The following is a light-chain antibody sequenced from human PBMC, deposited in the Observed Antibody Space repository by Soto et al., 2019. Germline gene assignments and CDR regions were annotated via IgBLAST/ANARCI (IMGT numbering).Light chain of an antibody. V-gene: IGKV1-5*03. CDR1: QSISSW. J-gene: IGKJ1*01. Sequence: DIQMTQSPSTQSASIGDRVTITCRASQSISSWLAWYQQKPGKAPKLLIYKASSLESGVPSRFSGSGSGTEFTLTISSLQPDDLATYYCQQYKSYSGTFGQGTKVEIK. CDR3: QQYKSYSGT. CDR2: KAS.